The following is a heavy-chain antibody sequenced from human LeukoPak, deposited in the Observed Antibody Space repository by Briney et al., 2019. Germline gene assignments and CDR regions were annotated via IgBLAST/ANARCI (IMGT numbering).Heavy chain of an antibody. CDR3: ARVCSSGWHYDY. J-gene: IGHJ4*02. CDR1: GGSISSSSYY. Sequence: SETLSLTCTVSGGSISSSSYYWGWIRQPPGKGLEWIGSIYYSGSTYYNPSLKSRVTISVDTSKNQFSLKLSSVTAADTAVYYCARVCSSGWHYDYWGQGTLVTVSS. CDR2: IYYSGST. V-gene: IGHV4-39*07. D-gene: IGHD6-19*01.